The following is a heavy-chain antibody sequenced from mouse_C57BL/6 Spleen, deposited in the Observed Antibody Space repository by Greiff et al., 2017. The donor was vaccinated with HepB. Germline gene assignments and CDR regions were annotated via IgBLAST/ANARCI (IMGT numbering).Heavy chain of an antibody. D-gene: IGHD2-4*01. CDR3: AMGYDYDGLFAY. CDR1: GFTFSDYG. V-gene: IGHV5-17*01. J-gene: IGHJ3*01. CDR2: ISSGSSTI. Sequence: EVMLVESGGGLVKPGGSLKLSCAASGFTFSDYGMHWVRQAPEKGLEWVAYISSGSSTIYYADTVKGRFTISRDNAKNTLFLQMTSLRSEDTSMYYCAMGYDYDGLFAYWGQGTLVTVSA.